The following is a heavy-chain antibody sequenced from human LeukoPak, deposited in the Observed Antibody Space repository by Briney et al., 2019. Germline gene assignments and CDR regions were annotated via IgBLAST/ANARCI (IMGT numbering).Heavy chain of an antibody. Sequence: GESLEIYCQGSVYIFTSYWLGWVRQVPGKGLEWMGIINPADSDTRYSPSFQGQVTISTDKSISTAYLHWSSLKASDTAMYYCARLGDYGMDVWGQGTTVAVSS. CDR2: INPADSDT. J-gene: IGHJ6*02. V-gene: IGHV5-51*01. CDR1: VYIFTSYW. CDR3: ARLGDYGMDV.